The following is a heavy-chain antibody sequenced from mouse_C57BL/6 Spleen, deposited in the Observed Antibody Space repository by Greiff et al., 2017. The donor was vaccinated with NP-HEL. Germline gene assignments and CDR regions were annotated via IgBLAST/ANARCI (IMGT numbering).Heavy chain of an antibody. V-gene: IGHV1-9*01. D-gene: IGHD2-1*01. CDR1: GYTFTGYW. CDR2: IFTGSGST. CDR3: ARDYGNYGWYFDV. Sequence: VPLQQSGAELMKPGASVKLSCKATGYTFTGYWIEWVQQTPGHGLEWIGEIFTGSGSTNYNEKVKGKATFTADTSSNTAYMQLSSLTTEDSAIYYCARDYGNYGWYFDVWGTGTTVTVSS. J-gene: IGHJ1*03.